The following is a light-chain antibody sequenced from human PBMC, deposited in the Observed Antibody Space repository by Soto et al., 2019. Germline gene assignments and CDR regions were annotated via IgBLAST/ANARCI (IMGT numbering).Light chain of an antibody. V-gene: IGKV3-11*01. CDR3: QQRSNWPRLT. J-gene: IGKJ5*01. Sequence: IVMTQSPATLAVSPGETASLSCRASQSAGKFLAWYQPKPGQAPRLXXYYISTRANGIPARFSGSGSGTESTLTISSLEPEDFAVYYCQQRSNWPRLTFGQGTRLEIK. CDR2: YIS. CDR1: QSAGKF.